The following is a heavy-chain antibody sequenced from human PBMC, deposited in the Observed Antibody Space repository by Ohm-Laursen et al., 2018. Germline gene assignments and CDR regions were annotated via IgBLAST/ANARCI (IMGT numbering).Heavy chain of an antibody. CDR1: GLSISNSNW. D-gene: IGHD1-26*01. Sequence: SQTLSLTCSVSGLSISNSNWWGWIRQPPGKGLEWVGYLYYSGTTNYNSSLKSRVTISVDTSKNQFSLKLSSVTAADPAVYYCARDLGRVVGATPLWDYYYGMDVWGQGTTVTVSS. CDR2: LYYSGTT. J-gene: IGHJ6*02. V-gene: IGHV4-28*02. CDR3: ARDLGRVVGATPLWDYYYGMDV.